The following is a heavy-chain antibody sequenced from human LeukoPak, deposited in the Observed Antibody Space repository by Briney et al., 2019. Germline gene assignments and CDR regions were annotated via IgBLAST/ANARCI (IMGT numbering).Heavy chain of an antibody. CDR1: GGSIISGGYY. CDR2: IYYSGST. J-gene: IGHJ4*02. Sequence: SETLSLTCTVSGGSIISGGYYWSWLRQHPGKGLECIGYIYYSGSTYYNSSLKSRVTISVDTSKNQFSLKPSSVTAADTAVYYCARIIAAAGVYYFDYWGQGTLVTVSS. CDR3: ARIIAAAGVYYFDY. D-gene: IGHD6-13*01. V-gene: IGHV4-31*03.